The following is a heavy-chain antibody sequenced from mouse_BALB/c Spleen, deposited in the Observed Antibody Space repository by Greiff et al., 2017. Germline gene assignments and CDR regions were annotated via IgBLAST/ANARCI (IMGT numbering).Heavy chain of an antibody. V-gene: IGHV3-8*02. Sequence: VQLQQSGPSLVKPSQTLSLTCSVTGDSITSGYWNWIRKFPGNKLEYLGYISDSGSTYYNPSLKSRISITRDTSKNQYYLQLNSVTTEDTATYYCARYRAYYGSRLAYWGQGTLVTVSA. CDR2: ISDSGST. J-gene: IGHJ3*01. D-gene: IGHD1-1*01. CDR3: ARYRAYYGSRLAY. CDR1: GDSITSGY.